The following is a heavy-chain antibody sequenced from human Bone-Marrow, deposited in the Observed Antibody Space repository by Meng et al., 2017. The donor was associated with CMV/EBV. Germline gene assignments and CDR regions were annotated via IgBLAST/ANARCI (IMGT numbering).Heavy chain of an antibody. Sequence: GSLRLSCTVSGGSISGYFWSWIRQPPGKGLEWIAYIHYSGSSIYNPSLKSRVTMSVDTSANQFSLRLSSVTAADTAVYYCAIDSSGYYPSGMDVWGQGTTVTGSS. CDR2: IHYSGSS. J-gene: IGHJ6*01. D-gene: IGHD3-22*01. CDR1: GGSISGYF. V-gene: IGHV4-59*01. CDR3: AIDSSGYYPSGMDV.